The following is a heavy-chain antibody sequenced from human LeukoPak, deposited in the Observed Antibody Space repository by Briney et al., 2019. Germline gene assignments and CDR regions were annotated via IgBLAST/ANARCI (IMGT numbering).Heavy chain of an antibody. Sequence: SETLSLTCTVSGGSISSYYWSWIRQPPGKGLEWIGCIYYSGSTNYNPSLKSRVTISVDTSKNQFSLRLSSVTAADTAVYYCARGADYYDSSGYATWGQGTLVTVSS. CDR3: ARGADYYDSSGYAT. CDR2: IYYSGST. CDR1: GGSISSYY. V-gene: IGHV4-59*01. D-gene: IGHD3-22*01. J-gene: IGHJ5*02.